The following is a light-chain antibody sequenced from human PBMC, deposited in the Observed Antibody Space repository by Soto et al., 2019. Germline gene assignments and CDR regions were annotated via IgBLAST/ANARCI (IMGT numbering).Light chain of an antibody. CDR3: QKYYSYPRT. V-gene: IGKV1-5*01. CDR1: QTVSSW. Sequence: DIQMTQSPSTLSASVGDRVTITCRASQTVSSWLAWYQQKPGKAPKLLIYDVSSLESGVPSRFSSSGSGTEFTLTISSLQPDDFATYYCQKYYSYPRTFGQGTEVDI. J-gene: IGKJ1*01. CDR2: DVS.